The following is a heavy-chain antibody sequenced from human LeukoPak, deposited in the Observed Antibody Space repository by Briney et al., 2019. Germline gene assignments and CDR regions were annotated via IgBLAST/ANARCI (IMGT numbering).Heavy chain of an antibody. D-gene: IGHD6-19*01. CDR3: ARDRGSSGRLGRFDN. Sequence: GGSLRLSCAPSGFTLSTYWMTWARQAPGKGLEWVANIKQDGSEKYYVDSVKGRFTISRDNAKKLLYLQMNSLRVEDTAVYYCARDRGSSGRLGRFDNWGQGTLVTVSP. CDR2: IKQDGSEK. V-gene: IGHV3-7*01. J-gene: IGHJ4*02. CDR1: GFTLSTYW.